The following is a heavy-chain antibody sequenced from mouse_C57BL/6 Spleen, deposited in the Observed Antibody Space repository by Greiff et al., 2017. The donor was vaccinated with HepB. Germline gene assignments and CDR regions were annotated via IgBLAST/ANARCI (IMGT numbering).Heavy chain of an antibody. D-gene: IGHD1-1*01. CDR3: ARHEEVPYYGSSYGYFDV. J-gene: IGHJ1*03. Sequence: QVQLQQSGAELVKPGASVKLSCKASGYTFTEYTIHWVKQRSGQGLEWIGWFYPGSGSIKYNEKFKDKATLTADKSSSTVYMELSRLTSEDSAVSFCARHEEVPYYGSSYGYFDVWGTGTTVTVSS. CDR2: FYPGSGSI. V-gene: IGHV1-62-2*01. CDR1: GYTFTEYT.